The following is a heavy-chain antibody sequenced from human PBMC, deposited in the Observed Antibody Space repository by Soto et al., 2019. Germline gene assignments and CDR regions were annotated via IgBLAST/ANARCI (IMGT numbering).Heavy chain of an antibody. CDR1: GFTVSSNY. J-gene: IGHJ6*02. Sequence: EVQLVESGGGLVQPGGSLRLSCAASGFTVSSNYMSWVRQAPGKGLEWVSVIYSDGSTYYADSVKGRFTISRHNSKNTLYLQMNSLRAEDTAVYYCAIDPYYDSSGYLASNGTDVWGQGTTVTVSS. V-gene: IGHV3-53*04. D-gene: IGHD3-22*01. CDR3: AIDPYYDSSGYLASNGTDV. CDR2: IYSDGST.